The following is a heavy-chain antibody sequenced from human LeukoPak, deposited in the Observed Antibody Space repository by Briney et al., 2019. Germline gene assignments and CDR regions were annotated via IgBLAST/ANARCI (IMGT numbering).Heavy chain of an antibody. CDR1: GYTFTGYY. V-gene: IGHV1-2*02. CDR3: ARDKTMVRGVFYYYYYMDV. CDR2: INPNSGGT. Sequence: GASVKVSCKASGYTFTGYYMHWVRQAPGQGLEWMGWINPNSGGTNYAQNFQGRVTMTRDTSISTAYMELCRLRSDDTAVYYCARDKTMVRGVFYYYYYMDVWGKGTTVTISS. D-gene: IGHD3-10*01. J-gene: IGHJ6*03.